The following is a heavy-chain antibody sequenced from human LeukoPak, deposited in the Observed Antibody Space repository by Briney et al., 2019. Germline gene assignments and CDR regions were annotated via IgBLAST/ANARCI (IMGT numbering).Heavy chain of an antibody. CDR2: MNPNSGNT. J-gene: IGHJ4*02. V-gene: IGHV1-8*01. CDR3: ARDLPSYEMATTFDY. Sequence: ASAKVSCKASGYTFTSYDINRVRQATGHGLEWRGWMNPNSGNTGYAQKFQGRVTMTRNTSISTVYMELSSLRSEDTAVYYCARDLPSYEMATTFDYWGQGTLVTVSS. CDR1: GYTFTSYD. D-gene: IGHD5-24*01.